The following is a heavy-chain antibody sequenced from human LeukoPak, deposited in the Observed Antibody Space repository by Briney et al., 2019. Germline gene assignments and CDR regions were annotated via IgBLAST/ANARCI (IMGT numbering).Heavy chain of an antibody. Sequence: ASVKVCCKASGYTFTSYGISWVRQAPGQGLEWMGWISAYNGNTNYAQKLQGIVTMTTDTSTSTAYMELRSLRSDDTAVYYCARDHYKSILATTWRAGMDYWGQGTLVTVSS. CDR3: ARDHYKSILATTWRAGMDY. D-gene: IGHD5-12*01. CDR2: ISAYNGNT. J-gene: IGHJ4*02. V-gene: IGHV1-18*01. CDR1: GYTFTSYG.